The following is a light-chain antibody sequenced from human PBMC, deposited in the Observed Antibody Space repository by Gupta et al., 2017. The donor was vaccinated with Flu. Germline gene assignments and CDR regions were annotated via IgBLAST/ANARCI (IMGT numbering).Light chain of an antibody. J-gene: IGKJ4*01. Sequence: EVVLTQSPATLSLSPGERATLSCRASQSVTGALAWYQQKPGQAPRLLVYDDSNRAAGIPVKFSGSGSGTDFTLTISNLEPEDFAVYYCQQRADWPLTSGGGTKVEIK. CDR3: QQRADWPLT. CDR2: DDS. V-gene: IGKV3-11*01. CDR1: QSVTGA.